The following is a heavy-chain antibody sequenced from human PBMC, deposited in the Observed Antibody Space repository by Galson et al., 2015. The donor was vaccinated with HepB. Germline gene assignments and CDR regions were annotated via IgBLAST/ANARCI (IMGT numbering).Heavy chain of an antibody. J-gene: IGHJ4*02. CDR1: GFTFSTYA. Sequence: SLRLSCAASGFTFSTYAMHWVRQAPGKGLEWLAIISLDGSNLHYADAVRGRFTISRDNSKNTVYLQMSSLRTEDTAVYYCAKSAYDSSGYPTFFDYWGRGTLVTISS. D-gene: IGHD3-22*01. CDR3: AKSAYDSSGYPTFFDY. CDR2: ISLDGSNL. V-gene: IGHV3-30*18.